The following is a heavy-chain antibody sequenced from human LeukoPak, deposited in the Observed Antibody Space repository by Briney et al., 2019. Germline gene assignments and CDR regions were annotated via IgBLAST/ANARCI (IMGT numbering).Heavy chain of an antibody. Sequence: GESLKISCKGSGYSFTSDWIGWVRQMPGKGLEWMGIIYPGDSDTRYSPSFQGQVTISVDKSITTAYLQWSSLKASDTAMYYCTRRNDRYFDLWGRGTLVTVSS. CDR3: TRRNDRYFDL. V-gene: IGHV5-51*01. CDR1: GYSFTSDW. CDR2: IYPGDSDT. D-gene: IGHD1-1*01. J-gene: IGHJ2*01.